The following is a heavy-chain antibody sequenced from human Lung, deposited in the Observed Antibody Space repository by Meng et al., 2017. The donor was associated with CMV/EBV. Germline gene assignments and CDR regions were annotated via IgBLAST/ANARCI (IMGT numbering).Heavy chain of an antibody. CDR3: ARDNWNYDQKLFDY. D-gene: IGHD1-7*01. CDR2: IYHSGST. J-gene: IGHJ4*02. Sequence: SETLSLXCTVSGYSISSGYYWGWIRQPPGKGLEWIGSIYHSGSTYYNPSLKSRVTISVDTSKNQFSLKLSSVTAADTAVYYCARDNWNYDQKLFDYWGQGTXVXVSS. CDR1: GYSISSGYY. V-gene: IGHV4-38-2*02.